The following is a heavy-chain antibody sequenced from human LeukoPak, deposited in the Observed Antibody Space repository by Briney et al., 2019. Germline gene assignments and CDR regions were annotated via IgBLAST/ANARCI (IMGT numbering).Heavy chain of an antibody. Sequence: PGGSLRLSCAVSGLTFSRYAMSWVRQAPGKGLEWVSAISESGSGTYYADSVKGRFTISRDNSKNTLYLQMNSLRAEDTAVYYCAKFGSYYGVFIDYWGQGTLVTVSS. CDR2: ISESGSGT. CDR1: GLTFSRYA. CDR3: AKFGSYYGVFIDY. J-gene: IGHJ4*02. D-gene: IGHD1-26*01. V-gene: IGHV3-23*01.